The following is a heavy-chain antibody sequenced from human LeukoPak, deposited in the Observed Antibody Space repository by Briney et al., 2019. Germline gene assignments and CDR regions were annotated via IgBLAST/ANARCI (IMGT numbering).Heavy chain of an antibody. CDR2: ITGSGDAT. CDR1: GFTFRSSA. Sequence: AGGSLRLSCAASGFTFRSSAMSWVRQAPGKGLEWVSTITGSGDATDYADSVKGRFTISRDNSKNTLYLQMNSLRADDTAVYYCAKAGTPGIPFDFWGQGTLVTVSS. J-gene: IGHJ4*02. V-gene: IGHV3-23*01. D-gene: IGHD3-10*01. CDR3: AKAGTPGIPFDF.